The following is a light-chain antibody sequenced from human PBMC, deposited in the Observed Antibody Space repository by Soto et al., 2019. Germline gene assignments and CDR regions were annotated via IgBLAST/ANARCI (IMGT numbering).Light chain of an antibody. V-gene: IGKV1-39*01. CDR1: QSISDY. CDR2: AAS. J-gene: IGKJ3*01. Sequence: DIQMTQSPFSLSASLGDRVTITCRASQSISDYLNWYQQKPGKGPKLLIFAASSLQVGVPSRFSGSGSGTDFSLTISSLHPDDFATYFCQQSHSAPFTFGPGTTVDIK. CDR3: QQSHSAPFT.